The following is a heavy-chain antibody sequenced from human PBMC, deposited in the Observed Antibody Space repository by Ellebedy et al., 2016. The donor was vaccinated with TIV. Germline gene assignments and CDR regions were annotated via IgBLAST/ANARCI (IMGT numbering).Heavy chain of an antibody. CDR1: GASISSYY. V-gene: IGHV4-59*01. CDR3: ARGGSRYHSV. J-gene: IGHJ4*02. Sequence: SETLSLXCTVSGASISSYYWSWIRQPPGKGLEWIGFIYDFESTNYKSSLESRVTISVDRTKNHVFLELRSVTAADTAIYYCARGGSRYHSVWGQGTLVTVSS. CDR2: IYDFEST. D-gene: IGHD2-2*01.